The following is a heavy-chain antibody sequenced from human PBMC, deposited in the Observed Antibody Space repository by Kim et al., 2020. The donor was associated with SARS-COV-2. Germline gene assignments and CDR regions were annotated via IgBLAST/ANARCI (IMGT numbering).Heavy chain of an antibody. Sequence: ADSLKGRYTIYRDNAKNSLYLQMNSLTSVDTAVYYCARERGGPSGSQGFDSWGQGTLVTVSS. J-gene: IGHJ4*02. D-gene: IGHD1-26*01. CDR3: ARERGGPSGSQGFDS. V-gene: IGHV3-48*03.